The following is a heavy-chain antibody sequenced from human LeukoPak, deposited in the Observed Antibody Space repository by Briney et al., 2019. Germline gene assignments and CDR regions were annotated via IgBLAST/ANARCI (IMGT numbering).Heavy chain of an antibody. CDR3: AKDMESAMDV. CDR2: TYSGAT. D-gene: IGHD1-1*01. CDR1: GFNVNSYY. J-gene: IGHJ6*02. Sequence: GGSLRLSCAASGFNVNSYYMSWVRQAPGKGLEWVSVTYSGATSYADSVRGRFTISTDNSKNTLYLQMNSLRAEDTAVYYCAKDMESAMDVWGQGTTVTVSS. V-gene: IGHV3-53*05.